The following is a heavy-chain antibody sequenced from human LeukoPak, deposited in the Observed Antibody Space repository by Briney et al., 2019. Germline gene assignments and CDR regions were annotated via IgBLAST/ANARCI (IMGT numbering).Heavy chain of an antibody. CDR1: GFTFSSYA. D-gene: IGHD2-2*01. CDR2: IYYSGST. V-gene: IGHV4-39*07. J-gene: IGHJ6*03. Sequence: GSLRLSCAASGFTFSSYAMSWVRQAPGKGLEWIGRIYYSGSTYYNPSLKSRVTISVDTSKNQFSLKLSSVTAADTAVYYCARDNIVVVPAAMEGYYYYYMDVWGKGTTVTVSS. CDR3: ARDNIVVVPAAMEGYYYYYMDV.